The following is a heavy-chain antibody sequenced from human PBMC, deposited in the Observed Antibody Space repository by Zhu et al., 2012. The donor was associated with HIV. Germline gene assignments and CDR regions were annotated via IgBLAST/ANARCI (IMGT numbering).Heavy chain of an antibody. D-gene: IGHD4-23*01. Sequence: QVQLQESGPGLVKPSETLSLTCTVSGGSISSHYWSWIRQPPGKGLEWIGYIYYSGSTNYNPSLKSRVTISVDTSKNQFSLKLSSVTAADTAVYYCAREWGSGYGGNSGNYFDYWGQGNPGSPSPQ. CDR2: IYYSGST. J-gene: IGHJ4*02. CDR3: AREWGSGYGGNSGNYFDY. CDR1: GGSISSHY. V-gene: IGHV4-59*11.